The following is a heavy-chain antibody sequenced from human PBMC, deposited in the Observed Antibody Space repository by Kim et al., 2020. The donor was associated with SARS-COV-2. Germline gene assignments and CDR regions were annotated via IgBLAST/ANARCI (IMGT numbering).Heavy chain of an antibody. CDR1: GGSISSSSYY. D-gene: IGHD3-3*01. CDR3: ARPSYYDFWSGYYHYYGMDV. J-gene: IGHJ6*02. V-gene: IGHV4-39*01. Sequence: SETLSLTCTVSGGSISSSSYYWGWIRQPPGKGLEWIGSIYYSGSTYYNPSLKSRVTISVDTSKNQFSLKLSSVTAADTAVYYCARPSYYDFWSGYYHYYGMDVWGQGTTVTVSS. CDR2: IYYSGST.